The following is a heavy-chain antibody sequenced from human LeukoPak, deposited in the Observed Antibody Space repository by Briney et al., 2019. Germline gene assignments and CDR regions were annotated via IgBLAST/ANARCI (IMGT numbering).Heavy chain of an antibody. Sequence: GSLRPSCAASGFTFSSYEMNWVRQAPGKGLGWVSYISSSGSTIYYADSVKGRFAISRDNAKNSLYLQMNSLRAEDKAVYYCARAPFSVADYWGQGTLVTVSS. CDR3: ARAPFSVADY. CDR2: ISSSGSTI. D-gene: IGHD6-19*01. CDR1: GFTFSSYE. V-gene: IGHV3-48*03. J-gene: IGHJ4*02.